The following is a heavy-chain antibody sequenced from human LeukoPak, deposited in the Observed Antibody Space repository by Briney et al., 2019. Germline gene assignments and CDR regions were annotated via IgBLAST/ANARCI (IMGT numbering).Heavy chain of an antibody. V-gene: IGHV4-31*03. CDR1: GGSISSGGYY. CDR2: IYYSGST. J-gene: IGHJ4*02. D-gene: IGHD3-22*01. CDR3: AHRRAYYYDSSGDY. Sequence: SETLSLTCTVSGGSISSGGYYWSWIRQHPGKGLEWIGYIYYSGSTYYNPSLKSRVTISVDTSKNQFSLKLSSVTAADTAVYYCAHRRAYYYDSSGDYWGQGTLVTVSS.